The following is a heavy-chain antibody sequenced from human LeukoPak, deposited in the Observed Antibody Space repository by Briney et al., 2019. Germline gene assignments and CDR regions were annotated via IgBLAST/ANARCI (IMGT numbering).Heavy chain of an antibody. CDR2: TNPDSGGA. CDR1: GYTFTDYY. Sequence: ASVKVSCKTSGYTFTDYYIHWVRQAPGQGLEWMGWTNPDSGGARYAQRFQGRVTMTRDTSINTFYMELTSLRSDDTAVYYCARAGGYDLFDYWGQGTLVTVSS. D-gene: IGHD5-12*01. J-gene: IGHJ4*02. V-gene: IGHV1-2*02. CDR3: ARAGGYDLFDY.